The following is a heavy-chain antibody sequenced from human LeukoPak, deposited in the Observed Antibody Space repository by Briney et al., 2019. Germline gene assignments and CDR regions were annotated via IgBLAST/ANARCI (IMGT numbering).Heavy chain of an antibody. CDR3: ARDGGSFSYNMDV. CDR1: GGTFSSYA. CDR2: IIPIFGTA. D-gene: IGHD1-26*01. V-gene: IGHV1-69*01. Sequence: SSVKVSCKASGGTFSSYAISWVRQAPGQGLEWMGGIIPIFGTANYAQKFQGRVTITADESTSTAYMELSSLRSEDTAVYFCARDGGSFSYNMDVWGQGTTVTVSS. J-gene: IGHJ6*02.